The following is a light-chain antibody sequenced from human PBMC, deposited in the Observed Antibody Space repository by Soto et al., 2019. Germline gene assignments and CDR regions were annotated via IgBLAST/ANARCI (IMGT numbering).Light chain of an antibody. CDR1: SGINVGTYR. CDR2: YKSDSDK. V-gene: IGLV5-45*03. J-gene: IGLJ3*02. Sequence: QAVLTQPSSLSASPGASASLTCTLRSGINVGTYRIYWYQQKPGSPPRYLLRYKSDSDKQQGSGVPSRFSGSKDASANAGILLISGLQSEDEADYYCMIWHSSAWVFGGGTKVTVL. CDR3: MIWHSSAWV.